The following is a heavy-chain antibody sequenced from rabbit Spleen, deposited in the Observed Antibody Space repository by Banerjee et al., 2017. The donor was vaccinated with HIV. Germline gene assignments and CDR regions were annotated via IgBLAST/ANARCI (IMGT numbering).Heavy chain of an antibody. CDR1: GFSLSSSDY. CDR3: ARDTATSFSTYGMDL. D-gene: IGHD1-1*01. CDR2: IAGSSSGFT. V-gene: IGHV1S45*01. J-gene: IGHJ6*01. Sequence: QEQLVESGGDLVKPGASLTLTCTASGFSLSSSDYMCWVRQAPGKGLEWISCIAGSSSGFTYSATWAKGRFTCSKTSSTTVTLQMTSLTVADTATYFCARDTATSFSTYGMDLWGPGTLVTVS.